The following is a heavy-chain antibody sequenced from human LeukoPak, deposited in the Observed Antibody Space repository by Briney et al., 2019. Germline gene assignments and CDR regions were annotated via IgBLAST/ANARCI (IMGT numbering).Heavy chain of an antibody. CDR2: IYHSGST. V-gene: IGHV4-30-2*01. J-gene: IGHJ4*02. D-gene: IGHD1-26*01. CDR1: GGSISSGGYY. CDR3: AREPIGPMEWELVSQTTKRTNNPFDY. Sequence: PSQTLSLTCTVSGGSISSGGYYWSWIRQPPGKGLEWIGYIYHSGSTYYNPSLKSRVTISVDRSKNQFSLKLSSVTAADTAVYYCAREPIGPMEWELVSQTTKRTNNPFDYWGQGTLVTVSS.